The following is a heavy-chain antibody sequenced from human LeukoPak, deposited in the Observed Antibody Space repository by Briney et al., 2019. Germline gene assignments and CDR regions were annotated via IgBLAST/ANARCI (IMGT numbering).Heavy chain of an antibody. Sequence: GGSLRLSCAASGFTFSSYEMNWVRQAPGKGLEWVSYISSSGSTIYYADSVKGRFTISRDNAKNSLYLQMNSLRAEDTAVYYCAGGSYYVYDAFDIWGQGTMVTVSS. D-gene: IGHD1-26*01. V-gene: IGHV3-48*03. CDR1: GFTFSSYE. CDR3: AGGSYYVYDAFDI. CDR2: ISSSGSTI. J-gene: IGHJ3*02.